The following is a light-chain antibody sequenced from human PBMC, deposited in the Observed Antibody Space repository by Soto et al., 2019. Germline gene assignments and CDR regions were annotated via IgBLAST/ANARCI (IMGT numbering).Light chain of an antibody. V-gene: IGKV3-20*01. J-gene: IGKJ2*01. Sequence: EIVLTQSPGTLSLSPGERATLSCRASQSVSSSYLAWYQQKPVQAPRLLIYGASSRATGIPERFSGSGSGTDFTLTISRLKPEDFAVYYCHQYGSSSYTFGQGTKLEIK. CDR1: QSVSSSY. CDR2: GAS. CDR3: HQYGSSSYT.